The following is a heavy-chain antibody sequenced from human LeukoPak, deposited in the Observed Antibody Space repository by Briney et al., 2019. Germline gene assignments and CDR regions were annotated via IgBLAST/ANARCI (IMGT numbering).Heavy chain of an antibody. CDR1: GFTFSSYA. CDR2: ISSGSTTI. V-gene: IGHV3-48*04. D-gene: IGHD3-22*01. CDR3: ARDQAHYFDTTGDAFGI. J-gene: IGHJ3*02. Sequence: GGSLRLSCAASGFTFSSYAMHWVRQAPGKGLEWVSYISSGSTTIDYADSVKGRFTISRDNAKNSLYLQMNSLRAEDTAIYYCARDQAHYFDTTGDAFGIWGQGTMVTVSS.